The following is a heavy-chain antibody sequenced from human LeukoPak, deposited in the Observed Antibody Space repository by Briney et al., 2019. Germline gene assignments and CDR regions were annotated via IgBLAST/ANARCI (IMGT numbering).Heavy chain of an antibody. V-gene: IGHV4-34*01. CDR2: INHSGST. CDR3: ARGRNLIVPAAKYLFDY. Sequence: SETLSLTCAVYGGCFSGYYWSWIRQPPGKGLEWIGEINHSGSTNYNPSLKSRVTISVDTSKNQFSLKLSSVTAADTAVYYCARGRNLIVPAAKYLFDYCGQGTLVTVSS. D-gene: IGHD2-2*01. CDR1: GGCFSGYY. J-gene: IGHJ4*02.